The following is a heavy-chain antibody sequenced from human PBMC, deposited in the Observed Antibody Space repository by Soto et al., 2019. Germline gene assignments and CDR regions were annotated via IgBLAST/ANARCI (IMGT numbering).Heavy chain of an antibody. CDR2: IIPIFGTA. CDR1: GGTFSSYA. J-gene: IGHJ5*02. V-gene: IGHV1-69*13. CDR3: ARLPWADYGGIFDP. Sequence: ASVKVSCKASGGTFSSYAISWVRQAPGQGLEWMGGIIPIFGTANYAQKFQGRVTITADESTSTAYMELSSVTAADTAVYYCARLPWADYGGIFDPWGQGTLVTVSS. D-gene: IGHD4-17*01.